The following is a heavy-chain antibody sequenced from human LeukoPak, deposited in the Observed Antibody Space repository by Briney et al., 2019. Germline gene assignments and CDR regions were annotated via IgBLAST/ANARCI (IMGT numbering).Heavy chain of an antibody. D-gene: IGHD6-13*01. CDR2: ISAYNGNT. V-gene: IGHV1-18*01. Sequence: ASVKVSCKASGYTFTSYGISWVRQAPGQGLEWMGWISAYNGNTNYAQKLQGRATMTTDTSTSTAYMELRSLRSDDTAVYYCARVAAPVWMIAAADYYFDYWGQGTLVTASS. CDR3: ARVAAPVWMIAAADYYFDY. CDR1: GYTFTSYG. J-gene: IGHJ4*02.